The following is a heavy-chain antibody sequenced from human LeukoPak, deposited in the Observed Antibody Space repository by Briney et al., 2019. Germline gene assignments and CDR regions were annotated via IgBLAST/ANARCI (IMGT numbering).Heavy chain of an antibody. D-gene: IGHD5-18*01. CDR1: GFTFSTYV. Sequence: PGGSLRLSCAASGFTFSTYVIHWVRQAPGKGLEWVALIWNDGSNKYYGDSVKDRFTISRDNSKNTLYLQMDSLRDEDTAVYYCARDRGYTYGHPLDYWGQGTLVTVSS. CDR3: ARDRGYTYGHPLDY. V-gene: IGHV3-33*01. CDR2: IWNDGSNK. J-gene: IGHJ4*02.